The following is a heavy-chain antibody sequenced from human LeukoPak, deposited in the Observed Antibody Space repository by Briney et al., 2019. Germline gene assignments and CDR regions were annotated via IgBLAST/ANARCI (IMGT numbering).Heavy chain of an antibody. Sequence: GGSLRLSCVASGITFSRNGMTWVRQAPGKGLEWVSGISGSGGSTYYADSVKGRFTISRNNSKNTLYLQMNSLRAEDTAVYYCAKAAQDIVVVPDAVMDYWGQGTLVTVSS. D-gene: IGHD2-2*01. CDR3: AKAAQDIVVVPDAVMDY. CDR1: GITFSRNG. CDR2: ISGSGGST. V-gene: IGHV3-23*01. J-gene: IGHJ4*02.